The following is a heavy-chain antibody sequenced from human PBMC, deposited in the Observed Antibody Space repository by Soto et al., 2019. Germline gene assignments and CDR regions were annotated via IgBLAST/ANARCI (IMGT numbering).Heavy chain of an antibody. J-gene: IGHJ6*02. CDR1: GFTFSNYA. V-gene: IGHV3-23*01. CDR2: ISGSATST. D-gene: IGHD3-9*01. CDR3: AKTPPHGKIYNLLTGHYKRYYSYGMDV. Sequence: GGSLRLSCAASGFTFSNYAMTWVRQAPGKGLEWVSGISGSATSTSYADSVKGRFTISRDKAKNTLNLQMNSLRAEDTAVYYCAKTPPHGKIYNLLTGHYKRYYSYGMDVGGQGTTVPVSS.